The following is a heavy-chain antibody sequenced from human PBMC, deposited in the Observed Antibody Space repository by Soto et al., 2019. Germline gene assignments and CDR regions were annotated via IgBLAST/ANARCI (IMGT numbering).Heavy chain of an antibody. V-gene: IGHV4-39*01. J-gene: IGHJ6*02. CDR3: ARRIFVAAAGTYYHYGMDV. CDR1: GGSISSSSYY. Sequence: SETLSLTCTVSGGSISSSSYYWGWIRQPPGKGLEWIGSIYYSGSTYYNPSLKSRVTISVDTSKNQFSLKLSSVTAADTAVYYCARRIFVAAAGTYYHYGMDVWGQGTTVTVSS. CDR2: IYYSGST. D-gene: IGHD6-13*01.